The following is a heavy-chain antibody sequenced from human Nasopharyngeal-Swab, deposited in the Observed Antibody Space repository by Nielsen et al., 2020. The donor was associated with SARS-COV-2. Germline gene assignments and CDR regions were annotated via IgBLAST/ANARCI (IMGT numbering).Heavy chain of an antibody. D-gene: IGHD3-10*01. CDR1: GGSISSSSYY. Sequence: GSLRLSCTVSGGSISSSSYYWVWIRQPPGKGLEWIGSMYYSGSTYYNPSLKSRVTMSLDTSKNRFSLKLSSVTAADTAVYYCARKGLLWPWGQGTLVTVSS. CDR3: ARKGLLWP. J-gene: IGHJ5*02. V-gene: IGHV4-39*01. CDR2: MYYSGST.